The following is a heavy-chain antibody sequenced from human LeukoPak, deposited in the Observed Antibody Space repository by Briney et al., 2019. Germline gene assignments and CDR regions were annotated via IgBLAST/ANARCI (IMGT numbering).Heavy chain of an antibody. CDR1: GYTFTSYG. V-gene: IGHV1-18*01. CDR2: ISAYNGNT. Sequence: ASVKVSCKASGYTFTSYGISWVRQAPGQGLEWMGWISAYNGNTNYAQKLQGRVTMTTDTSTSTAYMELRSLRSDDTAVYYCAREYYDILRYYYGMDVWGQGTTVTVSS. J-gene: IGHJ6*02. CDR3: AREYYDILRYYYGMDV. D-gene: IGHD3-9*01.